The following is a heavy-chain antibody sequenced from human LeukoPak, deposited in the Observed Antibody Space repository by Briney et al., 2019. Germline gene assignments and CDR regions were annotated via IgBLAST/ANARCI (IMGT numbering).Heavy chain of an antibody. CDR2: ISGSGGST. CDR3: AKGSMSGSYYRYFDY. J-gene: IGHJ4*02. D-gene: IGHD1-26*01. Sequence: GGSLRLSCAASGFTFSSYAMSWVRQAPGKGLEWVSAISGSGGSTYYADSVKGRFTISRDNSKNTLYLQKNSLRAEDTAVYYCAKGSMSGSYYRYFDYWGQGTLVTVSS. V-gene: IGHV3-23*01. CDR1: GFTFSSYA.